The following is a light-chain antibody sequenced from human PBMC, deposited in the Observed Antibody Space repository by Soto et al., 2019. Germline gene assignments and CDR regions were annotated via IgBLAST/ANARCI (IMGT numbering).Light chain of an antibody. CDR3: QQLNRFPRT. V-gene: IGKV1-9*01. CDR2: AAS. CDR1: QDISSY. Sequence: DIQLTQSPSFLSASVGDRVIITCRASQDISSYLAWYQQRPGKVPRFLTHAASTLQSGVPSRFSAAGSGTTXTLTISSLQPEDIATYYCQQLNRFPRTFGQGTKVEV. J-gene: IGKJ1*01.